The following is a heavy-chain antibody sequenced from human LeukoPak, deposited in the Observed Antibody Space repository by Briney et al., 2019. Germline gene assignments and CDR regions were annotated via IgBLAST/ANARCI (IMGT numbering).Heavy chain of an antibody. D-gene: IGHD3-16*01. Sequence: ASVKVSCKASGYTFTSYGISWVRQAPGQRLEWMGWISAYNGNTNYAQKLQGRVTMTTDTSTSTAYMELRSLRSDDTAVYYCARGPDYDYVWGSYGLTSDYWGQGTLVTVSS. CDR3: ARGPDYDYVWGSYGLTSDY. V-gene: IGHV1-18*01. J-gene: IGHJ4*02. CDR2: ISAYNGNT. CDR1: GYTFTSYG.